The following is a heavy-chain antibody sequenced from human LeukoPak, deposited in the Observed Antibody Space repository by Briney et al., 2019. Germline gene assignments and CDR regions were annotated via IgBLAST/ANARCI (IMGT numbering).Heavy chain of an antibody. V-gene: IGHV4-34*01. CDR1: GGSFSGYY. CDR3: ARVDGSGSYKGNWFDP. J-gene: IGHJ5*02. CDR2: INHSGST. Sequence: SSETLSLTCAVYGGSFSGYYWSWIRQPPGKGLEWIGEINHSGSTYYNPSLKSRVTISVDTSKNQFSLKLSSVTAADTAVYYCARVDGSGSYKGNWFDPWGQGTLVTVSS. D-gene: IGHD3-10*01.